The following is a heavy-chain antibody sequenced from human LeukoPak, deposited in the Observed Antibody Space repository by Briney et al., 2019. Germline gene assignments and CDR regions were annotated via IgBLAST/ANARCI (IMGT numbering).Heavy chain of an antibody. Sequence: GASVKLSCTASGYTFTNYFMHWVRQAPGQGLEWMGIINPSGGSTNYAQKFQGRVTLTRDTSTSTVYMELSSLRSEDTAVYYCARDYHGSGSLTTFDYWGQGTLVTVSS. CDR2: INPSGGST. D-gene: IGHD3-10*01. V-gene: IGHV1-46*01. CDR3: ARDYHGSGSLTTFDY. J-gene: IGHJ4*02. CDR1: GYTFTNYF.